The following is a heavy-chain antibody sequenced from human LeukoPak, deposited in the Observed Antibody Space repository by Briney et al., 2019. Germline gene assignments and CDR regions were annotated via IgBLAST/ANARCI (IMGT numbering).Heavy chain of an antibody. Sequence: SVKVSCKASGGTFSSYAISWVRQAPGQGLEWMGGIIPIFGTANYAQKFQGRVTITTDESTSTAYMELRSLRSDDTAVYYCARAGSVTTPLGHWGQGTLVTVSS. V-gene: IGHV1-69*05. J-gene: IGHJ4*02. CDR3: ARAGSVTTPLGH. CDR2: IIPIFGTA. CDR1: GGTFSSYA. D-gene: IGHD4-17*01.